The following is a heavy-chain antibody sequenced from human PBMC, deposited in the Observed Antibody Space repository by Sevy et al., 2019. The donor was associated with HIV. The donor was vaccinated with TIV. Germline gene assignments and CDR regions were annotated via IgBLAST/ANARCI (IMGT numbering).Heavy chain of an antibody. CDR3: ARREMDYDSSGYFAF. V-gene: IGHV4-39*01. J-gene: IGHJ4*02. CDR2: ICNSGNT. D-gene: IGHD3-22*01. CDR1: GGSFNSGKYC. Sequence: SETLSLTCTVSGGSFNSGKYCWTWIRQPPGKGLEWIGSICNSGNTYYKSSLKTRVTISVEKSKNQFSLKLTSVTAADTAVYYCARREMDYDSSGYFAFWGQGTLVTVSS.